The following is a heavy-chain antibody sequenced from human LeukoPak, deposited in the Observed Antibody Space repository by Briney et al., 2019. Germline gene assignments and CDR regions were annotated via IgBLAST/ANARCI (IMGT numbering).Heavy chain of an antibody. Sequence: ASVKVSCKASGYTFTTYGISWVRQAPGQGLEWMGWISAHNGNTNYAQEVQGRVTMTTDTSMNTAYMELRSLRSDDTAVYYCAREITYYDFWSGYYEGESYFDYWGQGTLVTVSS. V-gene: IGHV1-18*01. D-gene: IGHD3-3*01. CDR2: ISAHNGNT. CDR1: GYTFTTYG. CDR3: AREITYYDFWSGYYEGESYFDY. J-gene: IGHJ4*02.